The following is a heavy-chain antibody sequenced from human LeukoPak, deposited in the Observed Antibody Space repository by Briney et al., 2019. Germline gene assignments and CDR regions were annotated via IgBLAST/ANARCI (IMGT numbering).Heavy chain of an antibody. J-gene: IGHJ4*02. D-gene: IGHD3-22*01. CDR3: ARERYYNDNSGYNQGRDIDY. CDR1: AGSISSGGYY. V-gene: IGHV4-31*03. Sequence: SQTLSLTCTVSAGSISSGGYYWSWVRQHPGKGLEWIGYIYKSGSTSYSPPLKTRVTISIDTSKNQFFLRLSSVTAADEAVYYCARERYYNDNSGYNQGRDIDYWGQGTLVSVSS. CDR2: IYKSGST.